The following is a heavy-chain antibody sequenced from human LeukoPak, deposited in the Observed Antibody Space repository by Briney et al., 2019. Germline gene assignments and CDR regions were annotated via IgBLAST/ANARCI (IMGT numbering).Heavy chain of an antibody. CDR2: IYNGVNT. D-gene: IGHD1-26*01. CDR1: GASVSSASY. V-gene: IGHV4-61*01. J-gene: IGHJ5*02. Sequence: SETLSLTCTVSGASVSSASYWTWIRQPPGKGVEWIAHIYNGVNTNYNPSLKSRVTISVDTSKNQFSLRLNTVTAADTAVYYCARSRAFNSGAFDPWGQGSLVTVSS. CDR3: ARSRAFNSGAFDP.